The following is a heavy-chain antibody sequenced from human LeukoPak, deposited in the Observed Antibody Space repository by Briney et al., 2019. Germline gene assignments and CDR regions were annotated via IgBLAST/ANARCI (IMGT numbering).Heavy chain of an antibody. CDR2: IYYSGST. D-gene: IGHD4-23*01. Sequence: SETLSLTCTVSGGSISSYYWSWIRQPPGKGLEWIGYIYYSGSTNYNPSLKSRVTISVDTSKNQFSLKLSSVTAADTAVYYCARDYGGNHASDYWGQGTLVTVSS. CDR1: GGSISSYY. CDR3: ARDYGGNHASDY. J-gene: IGHJ4*02. V-gene: IGHV4-59*01.